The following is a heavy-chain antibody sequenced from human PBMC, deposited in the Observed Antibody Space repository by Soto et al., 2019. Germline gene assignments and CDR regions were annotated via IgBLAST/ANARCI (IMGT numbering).Heavy chain of an antibody. Sequence: GESLKISCNGSGYSFTSYWISWVRQMPWKGLEWMGRIDPSDSYTNYSPSFQGHVTISADKSISTAYLQWSSLKASDTAMYYCARLPSSGREGGWFDPWGQGTLVTVSS. V-gene: IGHV5-10-1*01. CDR3: ARLPSSGREGGWFDP. CDR1: GYSFTSYW. CDR2: IDPSDSYT. D-gene: IGHD6-19*01. J-gene: IGHJ5*02.